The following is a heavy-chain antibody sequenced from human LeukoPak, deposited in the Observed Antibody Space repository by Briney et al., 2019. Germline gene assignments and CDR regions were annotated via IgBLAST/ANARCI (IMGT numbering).Heavy chain of an antibody. CDR3: ARDRYFDY. Sequence: PGGTLRLSCAASGFTFSNHGMNWVRQAPGKGLEWVAVISYDGSNKYYADSVKGRFTISRDNSKNTLYLQMNSLRAEDTAVYYCARDRYFDYWGQGTLVTVSS. V-gene: IGHV3-30*03. CDR1: GFTFSNHG. CDR2: ISYDGSNK. J-gene: IGHJ4*02.